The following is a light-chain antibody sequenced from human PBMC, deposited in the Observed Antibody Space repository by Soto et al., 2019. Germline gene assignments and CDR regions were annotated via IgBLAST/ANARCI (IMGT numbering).Light chain of an antibody. CDR1: QSISSW. Sequence: DIQMTQSPSTLSASVGDRVTITCRASQSISSWLAWYQQKPGKAPKLLIYDASSLESGVPSRFSGSGSGTEFTLTSSSLQPDDFATYYCQQLDTWTFGQGTKVEIK. V-gene: IGKV1-5*01. J-gene: IGKJ1*01. CDR3: QQLDTWT. CDR2: DAS.